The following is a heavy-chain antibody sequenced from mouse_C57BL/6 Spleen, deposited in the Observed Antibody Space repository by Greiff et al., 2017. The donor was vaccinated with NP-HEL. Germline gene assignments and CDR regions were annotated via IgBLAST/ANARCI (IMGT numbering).Heavy chain of an antibody. CDR1: GYTFTDYN. Sequence: EVQLQQSGPELVKPGASVKMSCKASGYTFTDYNMHWVKQSHGKSLEWIGYINPNNGGTSYNQKFKGKATLTVNKSSSTAYMELRSLTSEDSAVYYCASGGDYGSSHYFDYWGQGTTLTVSS. V-gene: IGHV1-22*01. J-gene: IGHJ2*01. CDR2: INPNNGGT. D-gene: IGHD1-1*01. CDR3: ASGGDYGSSHYFDY.